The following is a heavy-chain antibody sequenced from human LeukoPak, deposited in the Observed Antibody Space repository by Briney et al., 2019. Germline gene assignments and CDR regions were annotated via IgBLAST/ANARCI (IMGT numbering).Heavy chain of an antibody. D-gene: IGHD4-17*01. Sequence: ASVKVSCKATGYTFTTYNMHWVRQAPGQGLVWMGLINPGAGGTSYAQKFQGRVTVTSDTSTSTVYMELSSLRSEDTAVYYCAQELNDYGDYYYGMDVWGLGTTVIVS. J-gene: IGHJ6*02. CDR2: INPGAGGT. V-gene: IGHV1-46*01. CDR1: GYTFTTYN. CDR3: AQELNDYGDYYYGMDV.